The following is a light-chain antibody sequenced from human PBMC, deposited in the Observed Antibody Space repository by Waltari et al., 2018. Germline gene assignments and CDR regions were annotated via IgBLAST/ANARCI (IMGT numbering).Light chain of an antibody. CDR3: CSYAGSYNLV. CDR2: DVS. V-gene: IGLV2-11*01. J-gene: IGLJ2*01. Sequence: QSALTQPRSVSGSPGQSVTISCTGTSSDVGGYNYVSWYQQHPGKAPNFMIDDVSERPSGVPDRFSGSKSGNTASLTISGLQAEDEADYYCCSYAGSYNLVFGGGTKLTVL. CDR1: SSDVGGYNY.